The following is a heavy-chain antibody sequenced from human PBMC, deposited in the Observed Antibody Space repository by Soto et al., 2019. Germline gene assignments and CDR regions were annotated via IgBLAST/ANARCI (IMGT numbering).Heavy chain of an antibody. Sequence: SETLSLSFTVSGGSISGGDYYWSWVRKSPGKGLEWIGYIYYSGNTYYNPSLKSRVTISVDTSKNQFSLKLSSVTAADTAVYYCASTKIEYSSSAPFDPWAQGTLVTVSS. D-gene: IGHD6-6*01. CDR1: GGSISGGDYY. V-gene: IGHV4-30-4*01. CDR3: ASTKIEYSSSAPFDP. CDR2: IYYSGNT. J-gene: IGHJ5*02.